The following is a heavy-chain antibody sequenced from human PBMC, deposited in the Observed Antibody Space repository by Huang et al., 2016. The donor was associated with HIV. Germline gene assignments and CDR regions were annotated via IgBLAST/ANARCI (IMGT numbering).Heavy chain of an antibody. CDR2: ISSGSSTI. CDR3: TRSGAYDYNWGSYLHY. CDR1: GFSFSSHT. J-gene: IGHJ1*01. V-gene: IGHV3-48*01. D-gene: IGHD3-16*01. Sequence: EVQLVESGGGLVQPGGSLRVSCAASGFSFSSHTMSWVRQAPGKGLDVISYISSGSSTIYYADSVKGRFTISRNNAKNSVFLQMGSLRVDDTAVYYCTRSGAYDYNWGSYLHYWGQDTTVIVSP.